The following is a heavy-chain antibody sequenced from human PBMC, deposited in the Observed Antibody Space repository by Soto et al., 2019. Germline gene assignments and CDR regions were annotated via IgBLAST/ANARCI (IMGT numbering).Heavy chain of an antibody. CDR1: GFTFSSYS. CDR3: ARLVGYYDSSGYYDDV. J-gene: IGHJ4*02. V-gene: IGHV3-21*01. CDR2: IRSSSSYI. Sequence: PGGSLRLSCAASGFTFSSYSMNWVRQAPGKGLERVSSIRSSSSYIYYADSVKGRFPISRDNAKNSLYLQMNSLRAEDTAVYYCARLVGYYDSSGYYDDVWSEGALVTVCS. D-gene: IGHD3-22*01.